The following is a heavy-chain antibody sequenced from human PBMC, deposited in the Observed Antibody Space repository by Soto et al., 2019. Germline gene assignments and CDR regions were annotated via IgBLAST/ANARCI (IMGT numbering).Heavy chain of an antibody. J-gene: IGHJ4*02. CDR3: AGWFGELWYFDY. CDR1: GGSISSGDYY. D-gene: IGHD3-10*01. CDR2: IYYSGST. V-gene: IGHV4-30-4*01. Sequence: SETLSLTCTVSGGSISSGDYYWSWIRQPPGKGLEWIGYIYYSGSTYYNPSLKNRVTISVDTSKNQFSLKLSSVTAADTAVYYCAGWFGELWYFDYWGQGTLVTVSS.